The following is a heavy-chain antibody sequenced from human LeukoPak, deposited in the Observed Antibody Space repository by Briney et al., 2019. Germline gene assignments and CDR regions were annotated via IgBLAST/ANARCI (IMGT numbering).Heavy chain of an antibody. CDR3: SKVDRVVRHLPDFDY. J-gene: IGHJ4*02. CDR1: GFTFSSYG. CDR2: ISSDGSNK. Sequence: GRSLRLSCAASGFTFSSYGMHWVRQAPGKGLEWVAVISSDGSNKYYADSVNGRFSFTRDNFKNTLHLQMNSLKAEDTAVYYGSKVDRVVRHLPDFDYRVEARLVSDCS. D-gene: IGHD2-15*01. V-gene: IGHV3-30*18.